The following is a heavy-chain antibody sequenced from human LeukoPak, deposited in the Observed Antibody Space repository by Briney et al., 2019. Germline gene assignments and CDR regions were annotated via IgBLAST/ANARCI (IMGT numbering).Heavy chain of an antibody. Sequence: GASVKVSCKASGYTFTTYDITWVRQATGQGLEWMGWMNPNSGDTAYAQKFQGRVATTRDTSISTAYMELSSLRSEDTAVYYCARGLGDYYDTSDFYYAVPAHWGQGTLVTVSS. CDR1: GYTFTTYD. CDR3: ARGLGDYYDTSDFYYAVPAH. CDR2: MNPNSGDT. D-gene: IGHD3-22*01. J-gene: IGHJ4*02. V-gene: IGHV1-8*01.